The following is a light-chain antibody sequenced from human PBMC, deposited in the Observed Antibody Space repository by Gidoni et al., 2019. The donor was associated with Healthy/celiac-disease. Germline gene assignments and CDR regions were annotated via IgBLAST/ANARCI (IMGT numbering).Light chain of an antibody. J-gene: IGKJ4*01. CDR3: LQHNSYPPT. CDR1: LGIRSD. CDR2: AAS. V-gene: IGKV1-17*01. Sequence: DIQMPLSPSSLSASVGDRVTITCRASLGIRSDLGWYQQKPGKAPKRLNYAASSLQSGVPSRFSGSGSGTEFTLTISSLQPEDFATYYCLQHNSYPPTFGGGTKVEIK.